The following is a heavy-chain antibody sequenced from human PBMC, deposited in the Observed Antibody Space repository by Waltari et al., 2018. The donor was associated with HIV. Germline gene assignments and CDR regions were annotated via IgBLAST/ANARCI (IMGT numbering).Heavy chain of an antibody. CDR3: ARPGTLCGGDCHAEYFQH. D-gene: IGHD2-21*02. Sequence: QLQLPESGPGLVQPSETLSLTCTVSGGSISSSSYYLGWIRQTPGKGMEWIGCIYYSGSTYYNPSLKSRVTISVDTSKNQFSLKLSSVTAADTAVYYCARPGTLCGGDCHAEYFQHWGQGTLVTVSS. CDR2: IYYSGST. J-gene: IGHJ1*01. CDR1: GGSISSSSYY. V-gene: IGHV4-39*01.